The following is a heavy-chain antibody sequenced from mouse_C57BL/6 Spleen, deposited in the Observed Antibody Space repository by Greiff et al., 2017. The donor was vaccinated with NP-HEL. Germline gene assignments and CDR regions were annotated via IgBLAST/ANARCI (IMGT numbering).Heavy chain of an antibody. J-gene: IGHJ4*01. CDR2: ISSGGSYT. Sequence: EVMLVESGGDLVKPGGSLKLSCAASGFTFSSYGMSWVRQTPDKRLEWVATISSGGSYTYYPDSVKGRFTISRDNAKNTLYLPLSSLKSENTAMYYCARFYDSNDYYAMDYWGQGTSVTVSS. D-gene: IGHD2-5*01. CDR3: ARFYDSNDYYAMDY. CDR1: GFTFSSYG. V-gene: IGHV5-6*01.